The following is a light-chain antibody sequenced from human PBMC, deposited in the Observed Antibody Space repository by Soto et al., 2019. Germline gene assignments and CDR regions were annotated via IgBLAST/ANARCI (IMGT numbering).Light chain of an antibody. CDR1: QRVTST. J-gene: IGKJ2*01. Sequence: TQSPDTLSISPGERAILSCRASQRVTSTYIAWYQQRPGKAPKFLIYDASNLETGVSSRFSGSGSGTEFTLTIRSLQPDDFATYYCQQYDSSSPTFGQGTKLEIK. CDR3: QQYDSSSPT. V-gene: IGKV1-5*01. CDR2: DAS.